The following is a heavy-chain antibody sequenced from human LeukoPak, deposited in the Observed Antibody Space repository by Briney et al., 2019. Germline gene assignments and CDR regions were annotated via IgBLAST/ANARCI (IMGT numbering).Heavy chain of an antibody. D-gene: IGHD3-22*01. CDR1: GSTVKSNY. CDR2: IYSGGDT. CDR3: ARLDDSNSRIPENDAFDV. Sequence: GGSLRLSCAVSGSTVKSNYMSWARQAPGKGLEWVSVIYSGGDTYYADSVKGRFTISRDNSKNTLYLQMNNLRPEDTAVYYCARLDDSNSRIPENDAFDVWGQGTTVTVSS. J-gene: IGHJ3*01. V-gene: IGHV3-66*02.